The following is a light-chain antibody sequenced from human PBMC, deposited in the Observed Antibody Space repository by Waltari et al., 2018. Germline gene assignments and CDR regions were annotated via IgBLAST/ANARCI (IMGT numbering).Light chain of an antibody. J-gene: IGLJ2*01. Sequence: SSELTQPPSVSVSPGQTASIPCSADALPKQYGYWYQQKPGQAPVLVISKDTERPSGIPERFSGSSSGTTVTLTISGVQAEDEADYYCQSADSSGTYVVFGAGTKLTVL. CDR1: ALPKQY. V-gene: IGLV3-25*03. CDR2: KDT. CDR3: QSADSSGTYVV.